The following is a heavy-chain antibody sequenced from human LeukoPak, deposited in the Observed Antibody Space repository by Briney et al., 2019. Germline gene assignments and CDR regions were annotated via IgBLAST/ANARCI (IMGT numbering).Heavy chain of an antibody. CDR2: INHSGST. CDR1: GGSFSGYY. J-gene: IGHJ5*02. D-gene: IGHD3-16*02. CDR3: ARAGYVWGSYRYPTNNWFDP. V-gene: IGHV4-34*01. Sequence: SETLSLTCAVYGGSFSGYYWSWIRQPPGKRLEWIGEINHSGSTNYNPSLKSRVTISVDTSKNQFSLKLSSVTAADTAVYYCARAGYVWGSYRYPTNNWFDPWGQGTLVTVSS.